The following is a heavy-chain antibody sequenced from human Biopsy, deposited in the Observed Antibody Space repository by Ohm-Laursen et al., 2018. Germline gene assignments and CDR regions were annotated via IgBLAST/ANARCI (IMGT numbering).Heavy chain of an antibody. V-gene: IGHV4-39*01. J-gene: IGHJ5*02. CDR3: ARHPTGFWFDP. CDR1: GDSISTSTTYY. CDR2: IYNSETT. Sequence: SETLSLTCTVSGDSISTSTTYYWAWPRQPPGKGLEWIGSIYNSETTFYNPSLKSRVAISVDTSTNQFSLKVSSVTAADTALYYCARHPTGFWFDPWGQGTLVTVSS.